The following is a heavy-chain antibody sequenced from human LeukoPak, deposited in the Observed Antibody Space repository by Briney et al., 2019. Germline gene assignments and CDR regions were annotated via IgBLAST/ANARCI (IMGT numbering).Heavy chain of an antibody. J-gene: IGHJ3*02. CDR1: GGSISSSSYY. CDR3: AREGVPYDAFDI. V-gene: IGHV4-39*07. D-gene: IGHD1-1*01. Sequence: NTSETLSLTCTVSGGSISSSSYYWGWIRQPPGKGLEWIGSIYYSGSTYYNPSLKSRVTISVDTSKNQFSLKLSSVTAADTAVYYCAREGVPYDAFDIWGQGTMVTVSS. CDR2: IYYSGST.